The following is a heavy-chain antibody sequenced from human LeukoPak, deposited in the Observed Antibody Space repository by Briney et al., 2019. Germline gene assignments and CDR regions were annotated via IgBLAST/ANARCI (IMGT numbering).Heavy chain of an antibody. CDR2: IYSGGNT. CDR3: ARRFVTAANIPIGFQH. J-gene: IGHJ1*01. V-gene: IGHV3-53*01. CDR1: GFTVSTNY. D-gene: IGHD2-21*02. Sequence: GGSLRLSCVASGFTVSTNYMSWIRQAPGKGLEGVSVIYSGGNTYYADSVKGRFTLSRDNSKNTLYLQMNSLRAADTAVYYCARRFVTAANIPIGFQHWGQGTLVTVSS.